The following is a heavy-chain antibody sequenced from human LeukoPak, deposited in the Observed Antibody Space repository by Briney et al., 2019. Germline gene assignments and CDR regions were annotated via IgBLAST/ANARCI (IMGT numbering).Heavy chain of an antibody. D-gene: IGHD6-19*01. CDR3: AKDMVWAAVAGTVDY. Sequence: GGSLRLSCAASGFTFSSYGMHWVRQAPGKGLEWVAVISYDGSNKYYADSVKCRFTISRDNSKNTLYLQMNSLRAEDTAVYYCAKDMVWAAVAGTVDYWGQGTLVTVSS. V-gene: IGHV3-30*18. CDR1: GFTFSSYG. CDR2: ISYDGSNK. J-gene: IGHJ4*02.